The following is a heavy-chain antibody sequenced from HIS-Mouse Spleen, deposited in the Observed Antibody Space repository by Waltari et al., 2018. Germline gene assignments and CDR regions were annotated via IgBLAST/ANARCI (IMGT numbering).Heavy chain of an antibody. CDR3: ARSFLEWLLYFDY. J-gene: IGHJ4*02. D-gene: IGHD3-3*02. V-gene: IGHV1-18*01. Sequence: QVQLVQSGAEVKKPGASVTFSCKASGYTFTSYGISWVPQAPGQGPEWLGWISAYNGNTNYAQKLQGKVTMTTDTSTSTAYMELRSLRSDDTAVYYCARSFLEWLLYFDYWGQGTLVTVSS. CDR1: GYTFTSYG. CDR2: ISAYNGNT.